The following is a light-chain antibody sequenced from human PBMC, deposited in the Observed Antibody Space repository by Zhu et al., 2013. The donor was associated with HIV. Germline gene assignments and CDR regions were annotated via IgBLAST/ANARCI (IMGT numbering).Light chain of an antibody. CDR2: GAS. CDR3: QQYYNWPPYT. CDR1: QSVSSN. V-gene: IGKV3-15*01. Sequence: EIVMTQSPATLSVSPGERATLSCRASQSVSSNLAWYQQKPGQAPRLLIYGASTRATGIPARFSGSGSGTEFTLTISSLQSGDFAVYYCQQYYNWPPYTFGQGTKLEIK. J-gene: IGKJ2*01.